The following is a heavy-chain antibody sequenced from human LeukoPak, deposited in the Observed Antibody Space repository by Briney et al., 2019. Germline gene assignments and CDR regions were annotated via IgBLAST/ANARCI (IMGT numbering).Heavy chain of an antibody. Sequence: SSETLSLTCSVSGGSISSSSYYWAWIRQPPGKEVQWISSMYYSGSTYYNPFLRSRVTMSVDTSKNQFSLKLTSVTAADTAVYYCARLEAATLTFDLWGQGTLVTVSS. CDR1: GGSISSSSYY. D-gene: IGHD2-15*01. CDR3: ARLEAATLTFDL. CDR2: MYYSGST. V-gene: IGHV4-39*01. J-gene: IGHJ5*02.